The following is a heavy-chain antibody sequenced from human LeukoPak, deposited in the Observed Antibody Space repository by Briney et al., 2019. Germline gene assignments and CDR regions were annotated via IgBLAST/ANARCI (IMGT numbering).Heavy chain of an antibody. CDR2: IWYDGSNK. CDR3: ARDHSYLIDY. D-gene: IGHD3-16*02. Sequence: GRSLRLSCAASGFTFSSYGMHWVRQAPGKGLEWVAVIWYDGSNKYYADSVKGRFTISRGNSKNTLYLQMNSLRAEDTAVYYCARDHSYLIDYWGQGTLVTVSS. V-gene: IGHV3-33*01. J-gene: IGHJ4*02. CDR1: GFTFSSYG.